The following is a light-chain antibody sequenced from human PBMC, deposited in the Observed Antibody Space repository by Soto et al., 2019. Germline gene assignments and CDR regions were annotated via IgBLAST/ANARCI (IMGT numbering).Light chain of an antibody. CDR1: SGHSSYA. V-gene: IGLV4-69*01. CDR3: QTWGTGTWV. Sequence: QPVLTQSPSASASLGASVKLTCTLSSGHSSYAIAWHQQQPEKGPRFLMKVNSDGSHSKGDGIPDRFSGSSSGAERYLTISSLQSEDEDDYYCQTWGTGTWVFGGGTKLTVL. J-gene: IGLJ3*02. CDR2: VNSDGSH.